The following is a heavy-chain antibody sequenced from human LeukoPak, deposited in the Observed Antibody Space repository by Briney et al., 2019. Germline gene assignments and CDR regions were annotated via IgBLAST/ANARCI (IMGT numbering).Heavy chain of an antibody. CDR1: GFTFSNYW. CDR2: INSNGSNT. Sequence: PGGSLRLSCAASGFTFSNYWMHWVRQAPGKGLVWVSRINSNGSNTNYADSVKGRFTISRDNAKNTLYLQMNSLRAEDTAVYYCVSFYETYWGRGTLVTVSS. CDR3: VSFYETY. V-gene: IGHV3-74*01. D-gene: IGHD2/OR15-2a*01. J-gene: IGHJ4*02.